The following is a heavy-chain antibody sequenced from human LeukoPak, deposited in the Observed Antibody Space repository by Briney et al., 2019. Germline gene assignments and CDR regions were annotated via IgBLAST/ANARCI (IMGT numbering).Heavy chain of an antibody. V-gene: IGHV4-59*08. CDR1: GGSISSYY. CDR3: ARAGDYYYYYYMDV. J-gene: IGHJ6*03. CDR2: IYYSGST. D-gene: IGHD3-10*01. Sequence: SQTLSLTCTVSGGSISSYYWSWIRQPPGKGLEWIGYIYYSGSTNYNPSLKSRVTISVDTSKNQFSLKLSSVTAADTAVYYCARAGDYYYYYYMDVWGKGTTVTVSS.